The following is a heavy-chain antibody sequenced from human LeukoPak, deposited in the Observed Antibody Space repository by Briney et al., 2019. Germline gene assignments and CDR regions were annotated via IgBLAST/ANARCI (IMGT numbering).Heavy chain of an antibody. D-gene: IGHD2-2*01. V-gene: IGHV4-61*01. Sequence: SETLSLTCTVSGGSISSSSYYWSWIRQPPGKGLEWIGYIYYSGSTNYNPSLESRVTISVDTSKNQFSLKLSSVTAADTAVYYCARVMSVVVPAANWYFDLWGRGTLVTVSS. CDR1: GGSISSSSYY. CDR2: IYYSGST. J-gene: IGHJ2*01. CDR3: ARVMSVVVPAANWYFDL.